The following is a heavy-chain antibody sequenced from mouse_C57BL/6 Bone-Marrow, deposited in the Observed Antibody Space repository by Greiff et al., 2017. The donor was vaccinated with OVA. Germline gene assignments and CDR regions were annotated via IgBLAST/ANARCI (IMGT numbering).Heavy chain of an antibody. CDR1: GFTFSSYA. D-gene: IGHD1-1*01. J-gene: IGHJ1*03. Sequence: EVHLVESGGGLVKPGGSLKLSCAASGFTFSSYAMSWVRQTPEKRLEWVATISDGGSYTYYPDNVKGRFTISRDNAKNNLYLQMSHLKSEDTAMYYCARDTDYGSSYCWYFDVWGTGTTVTVSS. CDR3: ARDTDYGSSYCWYFDV. CDR2: ISDGGSYT. V-gene: IGHV5-4*01.